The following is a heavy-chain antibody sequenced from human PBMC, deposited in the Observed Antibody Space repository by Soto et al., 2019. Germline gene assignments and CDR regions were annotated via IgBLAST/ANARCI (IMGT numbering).Heavy chain of an antibody. V-gene: IGHV3-30*18. CDR3: ANWNYPQSD. J-gene: IGHJ4*02. Sequence: QVQLVESGGGVVQPGKSLRLSCAASGFTFNTYGMHWVRQAPGKGPEWVAVISNDGSNKYYADSVKGRFTISRDNSKNTLYLQMKSMRAEDMAVYYCANWNYPQSDWGKGTLVTVSS. CDR1: GFTFNTYG. CDR2: ISNDGSNK. D-gene: IGHD1-7*01.